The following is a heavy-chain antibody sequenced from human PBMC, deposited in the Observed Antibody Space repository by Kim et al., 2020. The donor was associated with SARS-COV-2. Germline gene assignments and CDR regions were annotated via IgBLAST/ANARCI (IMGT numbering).Heavy chain of an antibody. CDR1: GGSLSNYA. D-gene: IGHD2-15*01. CDR3: AGDIVAFSPKNAFSI. CDR2: VVPFLGTT. V-gene: IGHV1-69*13. Sequence: SVKVSCKASGGSLSNYAISWVRQVPGQGLQWMGEVVPFLGTTIYAQMFEGRVMITAVEAAATVYMELSSLRSDDTAVYYCAGDIVAFSPKNAFSIWGQGTLIPVPS. J-gene: IGHJ3*02.